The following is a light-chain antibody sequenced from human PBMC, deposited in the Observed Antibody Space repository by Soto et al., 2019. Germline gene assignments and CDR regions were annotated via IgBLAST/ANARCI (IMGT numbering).Light chain of an antibody. CDR3: QQYYTTPFT. Sequence: DIVMTQSPDSLAVSLGERATINCKSSQSVLVGSTNQNFLAWYRQKPGQPPELLIFWASTRDSGVTDRFSGSGSGTDFSLTISSLQAEDVAVYYCQQYYTTPFTFGGGTRVEI. CDR1: QSVLVGSTNQNF. CDR2: WAS. V-gene: IGKV4-1*01. J-gene: IGKJ4*01.